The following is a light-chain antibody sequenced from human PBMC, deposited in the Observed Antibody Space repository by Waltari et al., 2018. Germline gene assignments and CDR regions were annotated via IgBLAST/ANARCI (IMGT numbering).Light chain of an antibody. CDR1: SGPVSSAFH. CDR2: STK. V-gene: IGLV7-43*01. Sequence: QTVVTQEPSLTVSPGGTVTLTCASSSGPVSSAFHPSWFQQKPGQPPRALIYSTKGNLSWIPSRFSGSRLGGTAALTLSDVQPEDEADYYCLLNYGGAWVFGGGTKLTVL. CDR3: LLNYGGAWV. J-gene: IGLJ3*02.